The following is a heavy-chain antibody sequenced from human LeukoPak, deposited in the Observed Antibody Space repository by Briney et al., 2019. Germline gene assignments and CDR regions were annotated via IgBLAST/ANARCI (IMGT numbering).Heavy chain of an antibody. V-gene: IGHV4-39*01. CDR3: ARWDYYFDY. D-gene: IGHD1-26*01. CDR2: IYYSGST. J-gene: IGHJ4*02. Sequence: SETLSLTCTVSGGSISSSSYYCGWIRQPPGKGLEWIGSIYYSGSTYYNPSLKSRVTISVDTSKNQFSLKLSSVTAADTAVYYCARWDYYFDYWGQGTLVTVSS. CDR1: GGSISSSSYY.